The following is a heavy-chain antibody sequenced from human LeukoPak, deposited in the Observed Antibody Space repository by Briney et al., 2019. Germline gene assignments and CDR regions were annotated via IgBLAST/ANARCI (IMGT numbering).Heavy chain of an antibody. CDR3: ARRPLEGYFDY. J-gene: IGHJ4*02. D-gene: IGHD1-1*01. CDR2: ISGNAGST. Sequence: GGSLRLSCTASGFTLSTYAMSWVRQAPGKGLEWVSLISGNAGSTYYADSVKGRFTISRDNAKNSLYLQMNSLRDEDTAVYYCARRPLEGYFDYWGQGTLVTVSS. V-gene: IGHV3-23*01. CDR1: GFTLSTYA.